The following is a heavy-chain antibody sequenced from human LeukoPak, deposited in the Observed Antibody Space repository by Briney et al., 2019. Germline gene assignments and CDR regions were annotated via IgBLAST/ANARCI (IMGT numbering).Heavy chain of an antibody. D-gene: IGHD3-9*01. Sequence: GGSLRLSCAASGFTFSSYSMNWVRQAPGKGLEWVSSISSSSSYIYYADSVKGRFTISRDNAKNSLYLQMNSLRAEDTDVYYCARDVTPSYYDILTGYYPFDYWGQGTLVTVSS. CDR2: ISSSSSYI. V-gene: IGHV3-21*01. J-gene: IGHJ4*02. CDR1: GFTFSSYS. CDR3: ARDVTPSYYDILTGYYPFDY.